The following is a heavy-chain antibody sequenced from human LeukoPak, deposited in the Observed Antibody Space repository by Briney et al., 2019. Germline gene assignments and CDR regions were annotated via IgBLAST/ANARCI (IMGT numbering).Heavy chain of an antibody. J-gene: IGHJ1*01. Sequence: ASVKVSCKASGYTFTGHYMHWVRQAPGQGLEWMGWFNPNSGGTNYAQKFQGRVTMTRDTSISTAYMELSRLRSDDTDVYYCARDLGSSGWFPPLYFQHWGQGTLVTVSS. CDR2: FNPNSGGT. CDR1: GYTFTGHY. CDR3: ARDLGSSGWFPPLYFQH. V-gene: IGHV1-2*02. D-gene: IGHD6-19*01.